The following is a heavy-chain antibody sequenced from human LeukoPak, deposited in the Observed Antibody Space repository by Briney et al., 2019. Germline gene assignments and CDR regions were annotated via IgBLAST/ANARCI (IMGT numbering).Heavy chain of an antibody. CDR1: GGSISSYY. CDR2: IYYSGST. J-gene: IGHJ3*02. V-gene: IGHV4-59*08. D-gene: IGHD6-19*01. CDR3: ARLLAVAGTYGAFDI. Sequence: SETLSLTCTVSGGSISSYYWGWIRQPPGKGLEWIGYIYYSGSTNYNPSLKSRVTISVDTSKNQFSLKLSSVTAADTAVYFCARLLAVAGTYGAFDIWGQGTMVTGSS.